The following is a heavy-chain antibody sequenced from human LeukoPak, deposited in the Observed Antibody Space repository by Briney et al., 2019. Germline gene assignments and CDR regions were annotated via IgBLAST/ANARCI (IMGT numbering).Heavy chain of an antibody. CDR3: ARHNYDAFDY. V-gene: IGHV4-59*08. CDR2: IYYSGST. D-gene: IGHD3-22*01. J-gene: IGHJ4*02. CDR1: GGSISSYY. Sequence: PSGTLSLTCTVSGGSISSYYWSWIRQPPGKGLEWIGYIYYSGSTNYNPSLKSRVTISVDTSKNQFSLKLSSVTAADTAVYYCARHNYDAFDYWGQGTLVTVSS.